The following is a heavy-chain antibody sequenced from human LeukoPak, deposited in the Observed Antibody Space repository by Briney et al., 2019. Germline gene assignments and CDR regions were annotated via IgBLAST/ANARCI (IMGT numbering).Heavy chain of an antibody. Sequence: GGSLRLSCAASGFTFSSYSMNGVGQARGKGGEGISYITCSNSSMYYADSVKDRFTISRDNAKTSLYLQMNSLSAEDTAVYYCARVSGSYRDSAYWGQGTLFTVSS. CDR1: GFTFSSYS. CDR2: ITCSNSSM. V-gene: IGHV3-48*04. J-gene: IGHJ4*02. D-gene: IGHD1-26*01. CDR3: ARVSGSYRDSAY.